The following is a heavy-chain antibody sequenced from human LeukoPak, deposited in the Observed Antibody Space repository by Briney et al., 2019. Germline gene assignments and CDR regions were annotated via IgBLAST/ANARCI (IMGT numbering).Heavy chain of an antibody. CDR3: ARDERAWFDP. CDR1: GGSISSGGYY. CDR2: IYYSGST. Sequence: SETLSLTSTVSGGSISSGGYYWSWIRQPPGKGLEWIGYIYYSGSTNYNPSLKSRVTISVDTSKNQFSLKLSSVTAADAAVYYCARDERAWFDPWGQGTLVTVSS. J-gene: IGHJ5*02. V-gene: IGHV4-61*08.